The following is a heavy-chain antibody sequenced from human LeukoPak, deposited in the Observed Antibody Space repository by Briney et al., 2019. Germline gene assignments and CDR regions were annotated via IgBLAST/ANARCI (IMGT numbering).Heavy chain of an antibody. D-gene: IGHD3-16*01. J-gene: IGHJ4*02. V-gene: IGHV4-39*01. CDR1: GGSISSSSYY. CDR2: IYYSGST. Sequence: SETLSLTCTVSGGSISSSSYYWGWVRQPPGKGLEWIGSIYYSGSTYYSPSLESRVTIPVDTSKNQFSLKLTSVTASDTAVYYCARQPRNSDYVWGSYWGQGTLVTVSS. CDR3: ARQPRNSDYVWGSY.